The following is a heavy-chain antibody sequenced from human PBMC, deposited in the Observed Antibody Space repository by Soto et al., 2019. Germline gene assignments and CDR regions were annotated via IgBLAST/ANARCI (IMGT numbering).Heavy chain of an antibody. CDR1: GYSFTTHA. V-gene: IGHV1-3*04. CDR3: ARGEQLYHYYYGMDV. J-gene: IGHJ6*02. Sequence: ASVKVSCKASGYSFTTHAMIWVRQAPGQRPEWMGWINTGNGNTRYLPKFQGRVNITRDTSASTAYMELSSLKSEDTAVYYCARGEQLYHYYYGMDVWGQGSTVTVSS. CDR2: INTGNGNT.